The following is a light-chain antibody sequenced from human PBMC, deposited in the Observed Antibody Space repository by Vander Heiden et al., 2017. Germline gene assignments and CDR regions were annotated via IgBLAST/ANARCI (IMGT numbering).Light chain of an antibody. V-gene: IGKV1-27*01. Sequence: DIQLTQSPSSLSASVRDRVTITCRASQDIRNYLAWYQQKPGKVPKLLIYGASALQSGVPSRFSGSGSGADFTLTISSLQPEDVATYYCQGYDTVGRWTLGPGTKVDFK. CDR2: GAS. CDR1: QDIRNY. J-gene: IGKJ3*01. CDR3: QGYDTVGRWT.